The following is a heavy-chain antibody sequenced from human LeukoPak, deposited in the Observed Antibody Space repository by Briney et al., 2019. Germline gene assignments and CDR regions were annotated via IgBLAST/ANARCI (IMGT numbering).Heavy chain of an antibody. CDR2: IYPGDSDA. Sequence: GESLQISCRGSGYSFTTYWIGWVRQMPGKGLEWMGIIYPGDSDARYTPSFQGQVTMSVDKSMKTAYLQWSSLKASDTAMYYCARRQGCSSTSCPPDYWGQGTLVTVSP. CDR1: GYSFTTYW. J-gene: IGHJ4*02. D-gene: IGHD2-2*01. V-gene: IGHV5-51*01. CDR3: ARRQGCSSTSCPPDY.